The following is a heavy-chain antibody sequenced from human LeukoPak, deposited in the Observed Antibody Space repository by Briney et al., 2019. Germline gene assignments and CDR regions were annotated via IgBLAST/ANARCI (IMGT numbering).Heavy chain of an antibody. J-gene: IGHJ4*02. CDR2: ISSSSSYI. Sequence: PGGSLRLSCAASGFTFSSYSMNWVRQAPGKGLEWVSSISSSSSYIYYADSVKGRFTISRDNVKNSLYLQMNSLRAEDTAVYYCARDETGTTGTFDYWGQGTLVTVSS. CDR3: ARDETGTTGTFDY. D-gene: IGHD1-7*01. V-gene: IGHV3-21*01. CDR1: GFTFSSYS.